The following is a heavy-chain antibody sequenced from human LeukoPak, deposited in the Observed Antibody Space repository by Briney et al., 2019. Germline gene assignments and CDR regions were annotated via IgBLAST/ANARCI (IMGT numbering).Heavy chain of an antibody. D-gene: IGHD3-22*01. CDR2: ISYDGSNK. V-gene: IGHV3-30*18. Sequence: GGSLRLSCAASGFTFSSYGMHWVRQAPGKGLEWVAVISYDGSNKYYADSVKGRFTISRDNSKDTLYLQMNSLRAEDTAVYYCAKDQDYYDSSGSFGYWGQGTLVTVSS. CDR1: GFTFSSYG. J-gene: IGHJ4*02. CDR3: AKDQDYYDSSGSFGY.